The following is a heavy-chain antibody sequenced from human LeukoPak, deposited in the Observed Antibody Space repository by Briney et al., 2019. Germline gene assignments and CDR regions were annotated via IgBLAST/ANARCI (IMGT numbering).Heavy chain of an antibody. D-gene: IGHD6-13*01. CDR3: ARDWAAAGYYMDV. CDR2: ISGSGDRT. Sequence: SGGSLRLSCAASGYTFSGYPMSWVRQAPGKGLEWVSYISGSGDRTYYADSVKGRFTISRDNSQDTLYLQMNSLRAEDTAVYYCARDWAAAGYYMDVWGKGTTVTVSS. CDR1: GYTFSGYP. J-gene: IGHJ6*03. V-gene: IGHV3-23*01.